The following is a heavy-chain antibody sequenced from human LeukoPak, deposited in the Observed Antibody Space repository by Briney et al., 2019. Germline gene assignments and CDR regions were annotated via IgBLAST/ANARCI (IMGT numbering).Heavy chain of an antibody. CDR1: GFTLTKYG. Sequence: GGSLRLSCAASGFTLTKYGMHWVRQAPGKGLEWVAVIWHDGSDEYYADSVKGRFTISRDNSKSLVYLQMDSLRDEDTAVYYCAGEVVRDVSGVDYTWLDPWGQGTLVFVS. J-gene: IGHJ5*02. D-gene: IGHD2-8*01. CDR2: IWHDGSDE. CDR3: AGEVVRDVSGVDYTWLDP. V-gene: IGHV3-33*01.